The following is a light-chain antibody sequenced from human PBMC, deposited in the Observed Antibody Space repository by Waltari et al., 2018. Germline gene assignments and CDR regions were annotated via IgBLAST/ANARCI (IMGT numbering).Light chain of an antibody. CDR2: DVN. J-gene: IGLJ2*01. CDR3: SSPSTNNVVV. Sequence: QSALTQPAPVSASPGQSLPLSSTGTRGDIGGSDFVSWYQHHPGRAPKVLVFDVNHRPSGTSDRFSGSKSGNTASLTISGLQAEDDADYYCSSPSTNNVVVFGGGTKVTVL. V-gene: IGLV2-14*01. CDR1: RGDIGGSDF.